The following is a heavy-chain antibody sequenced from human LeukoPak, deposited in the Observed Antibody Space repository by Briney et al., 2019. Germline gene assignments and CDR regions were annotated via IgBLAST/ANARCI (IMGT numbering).Heavy chain of an antibody. CDR3: ARVPVFTMIVAGYAFDI. V-gene: IGHV3-20*04. D-gene: IGHD3-22*01. Sequence: GGSLRLSCAASGFTFDDYGMSWVRQAPGKGLEWVSGINWNGGSTGYADSVKGRFTISRDNAKNSLYLQMNSLRAEDTALYYCARVPVFTMIVAGYAFDIWGQGTMVTVSS. CDR2: INWNGGST. J-gene: IGHJ3*02. CDR1: GFTFDDYG.